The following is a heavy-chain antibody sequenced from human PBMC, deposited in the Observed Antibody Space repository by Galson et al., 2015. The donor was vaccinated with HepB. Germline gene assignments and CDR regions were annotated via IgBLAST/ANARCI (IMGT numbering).Heavy chain of an antibody. CDR2: ISYDGSNK. V-gene: IGHV3-30*04. CDR1: GFTFSSYA. CDR3: AKVGGSGSYPYYFDY. D-gene: IGHD3-10*01. Sequence: SLRLSCAASGFTFSSYAMHWVRQAPGKGLEWVAVISYDGSNKYYADSVKGRFTISRDNSKNTLYLQMNSLRAEDTAVYYCAKVGGSGSYPYYFDYWGQGTLVTVSS. J-gene: IGHJ4*02.